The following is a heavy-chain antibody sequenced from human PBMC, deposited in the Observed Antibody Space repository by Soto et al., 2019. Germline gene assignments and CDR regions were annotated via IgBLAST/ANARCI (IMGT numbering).Heavy chain of an antibody. D-gene: IGHD3-10*01. V-gene: IGHV4-39*01. Sequence: PSERTALACSACRGTVNSFKYSLSWKNKPPGKGLEWIGTVYYNENTYYNPSLKSRVTITVDTAKNQFSLNLRSVTAADTAMYFCARRERYYGSPGWFDPWGPGTLDTVS. CDR2: VYYNENT. CDR1: RGTVNSFKYS. CDR3: ARRERYYGSPGWFDP. J-gene: IGHJ5*02.